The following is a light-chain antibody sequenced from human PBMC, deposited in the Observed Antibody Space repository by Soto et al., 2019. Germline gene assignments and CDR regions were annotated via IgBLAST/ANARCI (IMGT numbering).Light chain of an antibody. CDR2: DAS. CDR1: QSVSSY. CDR3: QQRSNWPRIT. Sequence: EFVLAQTPATLSLSPGERATLSCRASQSVSSYLAWYQQKPGQPPRLLIYDASSRATGTPARFSGSGSGTDFTLTISSLEPEDFAIYYCQQRSNWPRITFGGGTNVEIK. V-gene: IGKV3-11*01. J-gene: IGKJ4*01.